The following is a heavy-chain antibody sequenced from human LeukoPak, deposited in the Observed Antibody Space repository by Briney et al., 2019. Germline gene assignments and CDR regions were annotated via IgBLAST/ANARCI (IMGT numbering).Heavy chain of an antibody. Sequence: GGSLRLSCEASGFAFNSYTITWVRQAPGKGLESVSSTTSRSSHIYIADSVKGRFTISRDNAKNSLFLQMSSLRVEDTAVYYCARVAQGATTENYFYYYMDVWGKGTTVTVSS. CDR3: ARVAQGATTENYFYYYMDV. CDR1: GFAFNSYT. CDR2: TTSRSSHI. J-gene: IGHJ6*03. D-gene: IGHD4-11*01. V-gene: IGHV3-21*01.